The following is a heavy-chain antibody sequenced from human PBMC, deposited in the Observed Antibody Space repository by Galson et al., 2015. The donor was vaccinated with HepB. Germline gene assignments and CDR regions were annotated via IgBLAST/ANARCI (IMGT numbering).Heavy chain of an antibody. CDR3: ARPTRAGAAANWFDY. J-gene: IGHJ4*02. CDR1: GYTFTSYY. CDR2: INPSGGST. V-gene: IGHV1-46*01. Sequence: SVKVSCKASGYTFTSYYMHWVRQAPGQGLEWMGIINPSGGSTSYAQKFQGRVTMTRDTSTSTVYMELSSLRSEDTAVYYCARPTRAGAAANWFDYWGQGTLVTVSS. D-gene: IGHD6-13*01.